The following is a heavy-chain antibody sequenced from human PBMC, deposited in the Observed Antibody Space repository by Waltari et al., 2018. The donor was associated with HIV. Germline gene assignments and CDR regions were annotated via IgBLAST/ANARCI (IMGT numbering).Heavy chain of an antibody. Sequence: EVQLVQSGGGLDQPGGSRRLSCAASGFSVSRYWMHWVRQIPGQGLVWVSRINPDGNTINYADSVRGRFTISRDYAKNTLYLQMNSLRDEDTAMYYCVKDMFGEYDYWGQGTLVTVSS. CDR3: VKDMFGEYDY. D-gene: IGHD3-10*02. CDR1: GFSVSRYW. CDR2: INPDGNTI. J-gene: IGHJ4*02. V-gene: IGHV3-74*01.